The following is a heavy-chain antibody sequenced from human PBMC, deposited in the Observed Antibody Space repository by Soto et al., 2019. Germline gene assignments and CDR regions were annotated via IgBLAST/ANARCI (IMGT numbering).Heavy chain of an antibody. CDR1: GYTFTSYG. CDR2: ISAYNGNT. Sequence: QVQLVQSGAEVKKPGASVKVSCKASGYTFTSYGISWVRQAPGQGLEWMGWISAYNGNTNYAQKLQGRVTMTTDTSTSTADMELRSLRSDDTAVYYCARAPGGITPSGWFDPWGQGTLVTVSS. J-gene: IGHJ5*02. CDR3: ARAPGGITPSGWFDP. D-gene: IGHD3-10*01. V-gene: IGHV1-18*01.